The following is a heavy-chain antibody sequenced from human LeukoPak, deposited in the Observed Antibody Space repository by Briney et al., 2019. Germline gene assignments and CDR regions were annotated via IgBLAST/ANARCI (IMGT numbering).Heavy chain of an antibody. CDR2: IYTSGST. J-gene: IGHJ3*02. Sequence: SETLSLTCTVSGGSISSGSYYWSWIRQPAGKGLEWIGRIYTSGSTNYNPSLKSRVTISVDTSKNQFSLKLSSVTAADTAVYYCARADGTGGDYYDSSGYLDAFDIWGQGTMVTVSS. V-gene: IGHV4-61*02. CDR3: ARADGTGGDYYDSSGYLDAFDI. D-gene: IGHD3-22*01. CDR1: GGSISSGSYY.